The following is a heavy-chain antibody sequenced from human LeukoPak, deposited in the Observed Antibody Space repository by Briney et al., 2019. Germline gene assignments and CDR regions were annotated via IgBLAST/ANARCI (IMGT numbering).Heavy chain of an antibody. V-gene: IGHV5-51*01. D-gene: IGHD6-13*01. CDR1: GYSFTSYW. CDR2: IYPGDSDT. CDR3: ATSRDSSSWYGGSWFDP. J-gene: IGHJ5*02. Sequence: GESLKISCKGSGYSFTSYWIGWVRQMPGKGLEWMGIIYPGDSDTRYSPSFQGQVTISADKSISTAYLQWSSLKASDTAMYYCATSRDSSSWYGGSWFDPWGQGTLVTVSS.